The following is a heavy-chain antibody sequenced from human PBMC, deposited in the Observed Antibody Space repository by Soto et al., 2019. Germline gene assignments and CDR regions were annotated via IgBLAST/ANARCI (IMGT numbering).Heavy chain of an antibody. CDR1: GFTFSSYS. Sequence: TGGSLRLSCAASGFTFSSYSMNWVRQAPGKGLEWVSYISGSSDTIYYADSVKGRFTISRDNAKNSLYLQMDSLRDEDTAVYYCARDHGGSTWFVGIYYYFGVDVWGQGTTVTVSS. CDR2: ISGSSDTI. D-gene: IGHD6-13*01. CDR3: ARDHGGSTWFVGIYYYFGVDV. V-gene: IGHV3-48*02. J-gene: IGHJ6*02.